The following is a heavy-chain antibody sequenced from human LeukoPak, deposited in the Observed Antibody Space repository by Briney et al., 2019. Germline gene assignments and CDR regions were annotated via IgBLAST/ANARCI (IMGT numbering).Heavy chain of an antibody. Sequence: ASVKVSCKASGYTFTSYDINWVRQATGQGPEWMGWMNPNSGNTGYAQKFQGRVTITRNTSISTAYMELSSLRSEDTAVYYCARARIAAAGKKSYYMDVWGKGTTVTVSS. J-gene: IGHJ6*03. CDR2: MNPNSGNT. V-gene: IGHV1-8*03. CDR3: ARARIAAAGKKSYYMDV. CDR1: GYTFTSYD. D-gene: IGHD6-13*01.